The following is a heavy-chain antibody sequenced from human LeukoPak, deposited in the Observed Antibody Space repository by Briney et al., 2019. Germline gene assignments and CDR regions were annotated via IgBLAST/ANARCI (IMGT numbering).Heavy chain of an antibody. D-gene: IGHD4-17*01. Sequence: SETLSLTCTVSGGSISSYYWSWIRQPPGKGLEWIGYIYYSGSTNYNPSLKSRVTISVDTSKNQFSLKLSSVTAADTAVYYCARDGITVTTIYYYYGMDVWGQGTTVTVSS. CDR2: IYYSGST. J-gene: IGHJ6*02. V-gene: IGHV4-59*12. CDR1: GGSISSYY. CDR3: ARDGITVTTIYYYYGMDV.